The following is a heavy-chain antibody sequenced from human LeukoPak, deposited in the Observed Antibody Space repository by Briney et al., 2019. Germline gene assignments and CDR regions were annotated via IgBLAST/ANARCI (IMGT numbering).Heavy chain of an antibody. CDR1: GGSISSYY. D-gene: IGHD3-10*01. V-gene: IGHV4-59*01. CDR2: IYYSGST. CDR3: ARHKSRGSYWYFDL. J-gene: IGHJ2*01. Sequence: SETLSLTCTVSGGSISSYYWSWIRQPPGKGLEWIGYIYYSGSTNYNPSLKSRVTISVDTSKNQFSLKLSSMTAADTAVYYCARHKSRGSYWYFDLWGRGTLVTVSS.